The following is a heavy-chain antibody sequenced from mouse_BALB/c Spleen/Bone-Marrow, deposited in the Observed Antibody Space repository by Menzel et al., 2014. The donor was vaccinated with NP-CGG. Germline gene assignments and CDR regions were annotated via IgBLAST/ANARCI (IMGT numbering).Heavy chain of an antibody. V-gene: IGHV1-9*01. CDR2: ILPGSGST. Sequence: QVQLQQSGAELMKPGASVKISCKATGYTFSSYWIEWVKQRPGHGLEWIGEILPGSGSTNYNEKFKGKATFTADTSSNTAYMQLSSLTSEDSAVYYCAREDYYGSSCGDYWGQGTTLTVSS. CDR1: GYTFSSYW. D-gene: IGHD1-1*01. CDR3: AREDYYGSSCGDY. J-gene: IGHJ2*01.